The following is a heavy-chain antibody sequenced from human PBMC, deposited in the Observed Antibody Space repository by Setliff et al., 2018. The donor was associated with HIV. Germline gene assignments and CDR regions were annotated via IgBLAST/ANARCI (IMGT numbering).Heavy chain of an antibody. D-gene: IGHD5-12*01. CDR1: GGSINTYY. CDR2: AHYSGST. V-gene: IGHV4-59*08. CDR3: ARHPTGYDTPFDY. Sequence: PSETLSLTCTVSGGSINTYYWSWIRQPPGKALEWIGYAHYSGSTNYTPSLKSRVTISVDTSKNQFSLKVSPVTAADTAVYYCARHPTGYDTPFDYWGQGTPVTVSS. J-gene: IGHJ4*02.